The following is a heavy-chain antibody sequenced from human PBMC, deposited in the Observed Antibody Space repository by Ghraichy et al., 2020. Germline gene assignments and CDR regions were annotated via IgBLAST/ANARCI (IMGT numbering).Heavy chain of an antibody. CDR1: GDSFSSFY. CDR2: VYYSGNT. D-gene: IGHD5-12*01. CDR3: ARGTTVVASSYYYYYMDV. J-gene: IGHJ6*03. V-gene: IGHV4-59*01. Sequence: SETLSLSCTVSGDSFSSFYWSWVRQPPGKGLEWIGYVYYSGNTHYNPSLKSRVSMSVDTSKNQFSLILTSVTAADTAVYYCARGTTVVASSYYYYYMDVWGKGTTVTVSS.